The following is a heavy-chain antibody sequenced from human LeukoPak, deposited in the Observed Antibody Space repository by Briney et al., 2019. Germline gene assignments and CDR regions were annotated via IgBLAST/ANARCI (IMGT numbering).Heavy chain of an antibody. J-gene: IGHJ5*02. CDR2: INHSGST. V-gene: IGHV4-34*01. D-gene: IGHD6-19*01. Sequence: SETLSLTCAVYGGSFSGYYWGWIRQPPGKGLEWIGEINHSGSTNYNPSLKSRVTISVDTSKNQFSLKLSSVTAADTAVYYCARAPIAVAYNWFDPWGQGTLVTVSS. CDR1: GGSFSGYY. CDR3: ARAPIAVAYNWFDP.